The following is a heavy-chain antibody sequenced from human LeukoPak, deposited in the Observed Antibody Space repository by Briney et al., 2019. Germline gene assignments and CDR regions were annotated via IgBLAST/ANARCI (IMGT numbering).Heavy chain of an antibody. J-gene: IGHJ5*02. CDR3: ARDDCSSISCYHNWFDP. V-gene: IGHV3-7*01. D-gene: IGHD2-2*01. CDR2: IKQDGSEK. Sequence: PGGSLRFSCAASGFTFSSYWMSWVRQAPGKGLEWVANIKQDGSEKYYVDSVKGRFTISRDNAKNSLYLQMNSLRAEDTAVYYCARDDCSSISCYHNWFDPWGQGNLVTVSS. CDR1: GFTFSSYW.